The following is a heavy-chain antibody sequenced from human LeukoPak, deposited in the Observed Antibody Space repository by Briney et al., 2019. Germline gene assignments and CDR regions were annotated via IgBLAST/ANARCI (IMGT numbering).Heavy chain of an antibody. V-gene: IGHV3-21*01. J-gene: IGHJ3*02. CDR1: GFTFSSYS. CDR2: ISSSSSYI. CDR3: ARDWGVDYGSVSYAFDI. D-gene: IGHD3-10*01. Sequence: GGSLRLSCAASGFTFSSYSMNWVRQAPGKGLEWVSSISSSSSYIYYADSVKGRFTISRDNAKNSLYLQMNSLRAEDTAVYYCARDWGVDYGSVSYAFDIWGQGTMVTVSS.